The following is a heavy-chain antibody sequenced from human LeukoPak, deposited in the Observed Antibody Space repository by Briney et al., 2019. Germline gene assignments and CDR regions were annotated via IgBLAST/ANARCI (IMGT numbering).Heavy chain of an antibody. J-gene: IGHJ3*02. D-gene: IGHD3-22*01. CDR3: ARYYDYYDSSGYYFDI. V-gene: IGHV4-38-2*01. CDR1: GYSISSGYY. CDR2: IYHTGST. Sequence: SETLSLTCAVSGYSISSGYYWAWFRQPPGKGLEWIGSIYHTGSTYYNPSLKSRVTISVDTSKNQFSLKLSSVTAADTAVYYCARYYDYYDSSGYYFDIWGQGTMVTVSS.